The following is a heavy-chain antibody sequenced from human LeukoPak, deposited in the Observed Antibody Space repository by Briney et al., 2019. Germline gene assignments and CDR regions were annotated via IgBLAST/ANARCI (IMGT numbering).Heavy chain of an antibody. D-gene: IGHD2-15*01. CDR3: VRDKPQSSGGVFDI. V-gene: IGHV1-2*02. J-gene: IGHJ3*02. Sequence: ASVKVSCKASGYTFTGYFMHWVRQAPGQGLEWMGWIDPNSGGTNYAQDFRGRVTVTRDTSISTAYMELSRLISDDTAVYYCVRDKPQSSGGVFDIWGQGTMVTVSS. CDR1: GYTFTGYF. CDR2: IDPNSGGT.